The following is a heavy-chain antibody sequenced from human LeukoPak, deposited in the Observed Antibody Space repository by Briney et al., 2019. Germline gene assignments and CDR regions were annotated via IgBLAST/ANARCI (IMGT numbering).Heavy chain of an antibody. Sequence: PGGSLRLSCAASGFTFSSYSMNWVRQAPGKGLEWVSYISSSRSTIYYADSVKGRFTISRDNAKNSLYLQMNSLRAEDTAVYYCARDQYYSNDIWGRGTMVTVSS. CDR3: ARDQYYSNDI. CDR1: GFTFSSYS. CDR2: ISSSRSTI. V-gene: IGHV3-48*01. D-gene: IGHD3-10*01. J-gene: IGHJ3*02.